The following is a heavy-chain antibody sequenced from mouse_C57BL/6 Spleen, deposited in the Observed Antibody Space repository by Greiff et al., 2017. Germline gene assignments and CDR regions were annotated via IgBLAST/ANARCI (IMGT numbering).Heavy chain of an antibody. Sequence: QVQLQQPGAELVKPGASVKLSCKASGYTFTSSWMHWVTPRPGPGLEWIGMIHPNSGSSTYYVKFKRKATLTVDKSSSTAYMQLSSRTSEDSAVYYCARGGWLAYWGEGTLGSVAA. J-gene: IGHJ3*01. D-gene: IGHD1-1*02. V-gene: IGHV1-64*01. CDR3: ARGGWLAY. CDR2: IHPNSGSS. CDR1: GYTFTSSW.